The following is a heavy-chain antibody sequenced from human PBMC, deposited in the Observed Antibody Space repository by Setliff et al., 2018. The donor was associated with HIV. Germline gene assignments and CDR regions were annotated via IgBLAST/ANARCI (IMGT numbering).Heavy chain of an antibody. Sequence: GASVKVSCKSSGYTFNDYFIHWVRQVPGQGLEWMAWINVYNGDTNFAQKFQGRVTMTKDTSTGTAYMELSSLRSDDTAVYYCATDRTQTGISLVRGRLTDPARYPLDYWGQGTLVTVSS. D-gene: IGHD3-10*01. CDR1: GYTFNDYF. CDR3: ATDRTQTGISLVRGRLTDPARYPLDY. V-gene: IGHV1-18*04. CDR2: INVYNGDT. J-gene: IGHJ4*02.